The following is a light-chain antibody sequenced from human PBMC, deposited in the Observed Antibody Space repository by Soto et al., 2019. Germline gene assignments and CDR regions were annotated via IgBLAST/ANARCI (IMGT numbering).Light chain of an antibody. CDR1: SSNIGAGYD. Sequence: QSVLTQSASVSGAPGQGVTISCTGSSSNIGAGYDVHWYQQLPGTAPKLLIFGNNNRPPGVPDRFSGSKSGTSASLAITGLQAEDEADYYCQSYDSSLSGVIFGGGTKLTVL. CDR3: QSYDSSLSGVI. CDR2: GNN. J-gene: IGLJ2*01. V-gene: IGLV1-40*01.